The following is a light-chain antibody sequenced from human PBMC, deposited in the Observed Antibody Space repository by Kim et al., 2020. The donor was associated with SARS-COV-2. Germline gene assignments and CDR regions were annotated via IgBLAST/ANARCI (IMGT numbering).Light chain of an antibody. J-gene: IGLJ3*02. CDR1: KLGDKY. CDR2: QDN. CDR3: QAWDSSLWV. Sequence: SYELTQPPSVSVSPGQTATITCSGDKLGDKYACWYQQKPGQSPVVVIYQDNKQPSGIPDRFSGSNSGNTATLTISGTQAMDEADYYCQAWDSSLWVFGGG. V-gene: IGLV3-1*01.